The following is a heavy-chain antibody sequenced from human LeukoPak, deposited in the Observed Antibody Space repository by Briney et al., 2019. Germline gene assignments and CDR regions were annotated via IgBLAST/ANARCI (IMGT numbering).Heavy chain of an antibody. CDR2: IIPIFGAA. CDR1: GGTLSTSA. CDR3: ARPSHSTSRTSTDHYYPMDV. V-gene: IGHV1-69*01. Sequence: VASVKVSCKASGGTLSTSAITWVRQAPGQGLEWMGAIIPIFGAANYAQKFQGRVTITADESTTTAYMELNSLTSDDTAFYYCARPSHSTSRTSTDHYYPMDVWGKGTTVTVSS. J-gene: IGHJ6*03. D-gene: IGHD1-26*01.